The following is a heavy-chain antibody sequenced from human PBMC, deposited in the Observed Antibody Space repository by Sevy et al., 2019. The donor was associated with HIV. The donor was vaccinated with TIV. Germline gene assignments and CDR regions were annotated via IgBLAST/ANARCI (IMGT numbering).Heavy chain of an antibody. CDR2: ISGSGGGT. J-gene: IGHJ1*01. Sequence: GGSLRLSCAASGFTFSSYAMSWVRQVPGKGLEWVSAISGSGGGTYYADSVKGRFTISRDNSKNTLYLLMNSLRAEDTAVYYCAKDRREYQLLYAYFQHWGQGTLVTVSS. D-gene: IGHD2-2*02. CDR1: GFTFSSYA. V-gene: IGHV3-23*01. CDR3: AKDRREYQLLYAYFQH.